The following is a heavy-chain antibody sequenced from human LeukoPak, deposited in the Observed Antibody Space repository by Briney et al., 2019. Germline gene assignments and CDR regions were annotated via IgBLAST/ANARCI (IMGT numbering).Heavy chain of an antibody. Sequence: ASVKVSCKASGYTFTSYGISWVRQAPGQGLEWMGGIIPIFGTANYAQKFQGRVTITADESTSTAYMELSSLRSEDTAVYYCARVVYYGDYFPFDYWGQGTLVTVSS. J-gene: IGHJ4*02. CDR3: ARVVYYGDYFPFDY. CDR2: IIPIFGTA. D-gene: IGHD4-17*01. V-gene: IGHV1-69*13. CDR1: GYTFTSYG.